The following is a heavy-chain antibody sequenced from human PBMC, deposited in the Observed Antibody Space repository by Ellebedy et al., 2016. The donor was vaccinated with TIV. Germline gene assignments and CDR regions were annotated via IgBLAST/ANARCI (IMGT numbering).Heavy chain of an antibody. V-gene: IGHV3-7*01. CDR1: GFTFNNYW. CDR2: IKEDGSEK. J-gene: IGHJ3*02. Sequence: GESLKISCATSGFTFNNYWMSWVRQAPGQGLEWVANIKEDGSEKYYVDSVKGRFTISRDNAKNSLYLQMNSLRAEDTAVYYCARQTVATSVNDAFDIWGLGTVVTVSS. CDR3: ARQTVATSVNDAFDI. D-gene: IGHD4-17*01.